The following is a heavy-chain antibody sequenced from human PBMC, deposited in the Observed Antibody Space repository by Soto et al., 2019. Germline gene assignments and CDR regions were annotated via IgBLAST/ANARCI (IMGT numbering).Heavy chain of an antibody. V-gene: IGHV3-21*01. Sequence: PGGSLRLSCAASGFTFSXYSMNWVRQAPGKGLEWVSSISSSSSYIYYADSVKGRFTISRDNAKNSLYLQMNSLRAEDTAVYYCASLSSSSQYYFDYWGQGTLVTVSS. CDR3: ASLSSSSQYYFDY. J-gene: IGHJ4*02. CDR2: ISSSSSYI. D-gene: IGHD6-6*01. CDR1: GFTFSXYS.